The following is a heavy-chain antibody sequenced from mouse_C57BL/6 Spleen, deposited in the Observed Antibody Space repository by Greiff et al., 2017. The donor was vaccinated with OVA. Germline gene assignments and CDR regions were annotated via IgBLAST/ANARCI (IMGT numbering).Heavy chain of an antibody. CDR3: ERQEEIYGDDENYLDD. J-gene: IGHJ2*01. CDR2: IYPRSGNT. CDR1: GYTFTSYG. D-gene: IGHD2-2*01. Sequence: QVQLQQSGAELARPGASVKLSCKASGYTFTSYGISWVKQRTGQGLEWIGEIYPRSGNTYYNEKFKGKATLTADKSSSTAYMELRSLTSEDSAVYFGERQEEIYGDDENYLDDGGQGTTRTVSS. V-gene: IGHV1-81*01.